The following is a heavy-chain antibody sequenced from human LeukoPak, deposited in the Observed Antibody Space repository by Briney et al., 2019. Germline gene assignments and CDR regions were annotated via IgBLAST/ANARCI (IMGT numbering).Heavy chain of an antibody. CDR1: GFTFSNYG. CDR2: ISYDGNKI. D-gene: IGHD2-21*01. Sequence: PGGSLRLSCAASGFTFSNYGLHWVRQAPGKGLEWVAVISYDGNKIYYADSVKGRFTISRDNSKNTLYLQMNSLRAEDTAVYYCQTGDDAFDIWGQGTMVTVSS. CDR3: QTGDDAFDI. J-gene: IGHJ3*02. V-gene: IGHV3-30*03.